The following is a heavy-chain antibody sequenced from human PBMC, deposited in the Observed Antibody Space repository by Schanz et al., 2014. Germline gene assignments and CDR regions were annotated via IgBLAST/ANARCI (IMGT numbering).Heavy chain of an antibody. CDR3: TTETIAMAGTFSI. J-gene: IGHJ4*02. D-gene: IGHD6-19*01. CDR1: GDSFSSHV. V-gene: IGHV7-4-1*02. Sequence: QVHLVQSGAEVKKPGSSVKISCPASGDSFSSHVINWVRQAPGQGLEWVGWINTNTGNPTYAQGFTGRFVFSLDTSVSTAYLQISSLKAEDTAAYYCTTETIAMAGTFSIWGQGTLVTVSS. CDR2: INTNTGNP.